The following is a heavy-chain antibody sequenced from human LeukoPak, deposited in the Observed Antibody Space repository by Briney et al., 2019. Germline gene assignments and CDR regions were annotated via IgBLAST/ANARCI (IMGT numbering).Heavy chain of an antibody. CDR2: IKQDGSEK. Sequence: GGSLRLSCAASGFTFSSYWMSWVRQAPGKGLEWVANIKQDGSEKYYVDSVKGRFTISRDNAKNSLYLQMNSLRAEDTAVYYCASVIAVVGQGEYFDYWGQGTLVTVSS. CDR1: GFTFSSYW. D-gene: IGHD6-19*01. V-gene: IGHV3-7*03. CDR3: ASVIAVVGQGEYFDY. J-gene: IGHJ4*02.